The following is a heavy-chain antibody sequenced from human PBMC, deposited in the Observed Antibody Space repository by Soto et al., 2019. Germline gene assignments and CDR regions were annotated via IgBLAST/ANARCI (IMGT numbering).Heavy chain of an antibody. CDR2: IKSKTDGGTT. V-gene: IGHV3-15*01. CDR3: TTGLNPTTVTTGYFDY. CDR1: GFTFSNAW. J-gene: IGHJ4*02. D-gene: IGHD4-17*01. Sequence: EVQLVESGGGLVKPGGSLRLSCAASGFTFSNAWMSWVRQAPGKGLEWAGRIKSKTDGGTTDYAAPVKGRFTISRDDSKNTLDLQMNSLKTEDTAVYYCTTGLNPTTVTTGYFDYWGQGTLVTVSS.